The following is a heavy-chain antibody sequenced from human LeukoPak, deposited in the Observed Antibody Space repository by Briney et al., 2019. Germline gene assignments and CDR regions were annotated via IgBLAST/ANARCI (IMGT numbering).Heavy chain of an antibody. CDR2: IYTSGST. D-gene: IGHD1-1*01. V-gene: IGHV4-4*07. CDR3: ARDLGTGNVDY. CDR1: GGSISSYY. Sequence: SETLSLTCTVSGGSISSYYWSWIRQPAGKGREWIGRIYTSGSTNYNPSLKSRVTMSVDTSKNQFSLKLSFVTAADTAVCYCARDLGTGNVDYWGQGTLVTVSS. J-gene: IGHJ4*02.